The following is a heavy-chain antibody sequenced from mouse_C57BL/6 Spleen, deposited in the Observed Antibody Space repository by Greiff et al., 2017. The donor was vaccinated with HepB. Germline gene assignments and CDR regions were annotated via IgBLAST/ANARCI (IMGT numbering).Heavy chain of an antibody. D-gene: IGHD2-4*01. Sequence: EVQLQQSGPELVKPGASVKISCKASGYTFTDYYMNWVKQSHGKSLEWIGDINPNNGGTSYNQKFKGKATLTVDKSSSPAYMELRSLTSEDSAVYYCARGYDYDGFAYWGQGTLVTVSA. V-gene: IGHV1-26*01. CDR3: ARGYDYDGFAY. CDR2: INPNNGGT. J-gene: IGHJ3*01. CDR1: GYTFTDYY.